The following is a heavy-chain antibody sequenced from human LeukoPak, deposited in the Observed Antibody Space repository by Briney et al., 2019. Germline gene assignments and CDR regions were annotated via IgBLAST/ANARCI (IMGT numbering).Heavy chain of an antibody. Sequence: ASVKVSCKASGGTFSSYAISWVRQAPGQGLEWMGGIIPIFGTANYAQKFQGRVTITTDESTSTAYMELSSLRSEDTAVYYCARGNYDFWSGYSVYNWFDPWGQGTLVTVSS. CDR1: GGTFSSYA. CDR3: ARGNYDFWSGYSVYNWFDP. V-gene: IGHV1-69*05. J-gene: IGHJ5*02. D-gene: IGHD3-3*01. CDR2: IIPIFGTA.